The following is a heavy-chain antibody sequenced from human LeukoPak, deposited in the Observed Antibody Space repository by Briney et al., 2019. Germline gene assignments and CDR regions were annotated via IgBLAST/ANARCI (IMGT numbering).Heavy chain of an antibody. V-gene: IGHV3-30*02. Sequence: SGGSLRLSCAASGFTFSSYGMHWVRQAPGKGLVWVAFIRYDGSNKYYADSVKGRLTISRDNSKNTLYLQMNSLRAEDTAVYYCAKDPGIAAAGTSYFQHWGQGTLVTVSS. CDR3: AKDPGIAAAGTSYFQH. CDR2: IRYDGSNK. D-gene: IGHD6-13*01. CDR1: GFTFSSYG. J-gene: IGHJ1*01.